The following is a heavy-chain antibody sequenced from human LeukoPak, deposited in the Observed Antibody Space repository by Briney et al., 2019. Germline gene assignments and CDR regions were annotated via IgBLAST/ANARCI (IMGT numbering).Heavy chain of an antibody. Sequence: GGSLRLSCAVSGITLSNYGMSWVRQAPGRGLEWVAGISGSGGSTNYADSAKGRFTISRGNPKNTLYLQMNSLRAEDTAVYFCAKRGVVIRVILVGFHKEAYYFDSWGQGALVTVSS. V-gene: IGHV3-23*01. J-gene: IGHJ4*02. D-gene: IGHD3-22*01. CDR3: AKRGVVIRVILVGFHKEAYYFDS. CDR1: GITLSNYG. CDR2: ISGSGGST.